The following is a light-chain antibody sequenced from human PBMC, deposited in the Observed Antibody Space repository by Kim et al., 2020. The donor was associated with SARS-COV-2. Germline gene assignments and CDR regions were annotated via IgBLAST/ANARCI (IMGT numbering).Light chain of an antibody. Sequence: GDRVTITCRASQSISISLAWYQQKPGKAPNLLIYEASSLQSGVPSRFSGSGSGTELTLTISSLQPDDFATYYCQHYDVYSGTFGQGTKVDIK. CDR1: QSISIS. CDR3: QHYDVYSGT. V-gene: IGKV1-5*01. CDR2: EAS. J-gene: IGKJ1*01.